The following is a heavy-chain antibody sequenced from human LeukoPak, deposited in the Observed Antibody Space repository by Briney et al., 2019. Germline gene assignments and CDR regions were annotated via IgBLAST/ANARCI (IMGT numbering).Heavy chain of an antibody. Sequence: SETLSLTCTVSGGSISSSSYYWGWIRQPPGKGLEWIGSIYYSGSTYYNPSLKSRVTISVDTSKNQFSLKLSSVTAADTAVYYCARSQARLSWFDPWGQGILVTVSS. J-gene: IGHJ5*02. D-gene: IGHD6-19*01. V-gene: IGHV4-39*01. CDR1: GGSISSSSYY. CDR2: IYYSGST. CDR3: ARSQARLSWFDP.